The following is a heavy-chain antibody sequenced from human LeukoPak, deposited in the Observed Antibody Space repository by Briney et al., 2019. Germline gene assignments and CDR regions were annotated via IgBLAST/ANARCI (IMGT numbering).Heavy chain of an antibody. Sequence: KASETLSLTCTVSGGSISSDTYYWGCIPQPPGKGLESIASIFYTGVTYYNPSPKSRVTISVDRSNKQFPLKLSSVTAADTAVYYCARWGHSSSWFYYHYYYMDVWGKGTTVTVSS. CDR2: IFYTGVT. D-gene: IGHD6-13*01. J-gene: IGHJ6*03. CDR1: GGSISSDTYY. CDR3: ARWGHSSSWFYYHYYYMDV. V-gene: IGHV4-39*06.